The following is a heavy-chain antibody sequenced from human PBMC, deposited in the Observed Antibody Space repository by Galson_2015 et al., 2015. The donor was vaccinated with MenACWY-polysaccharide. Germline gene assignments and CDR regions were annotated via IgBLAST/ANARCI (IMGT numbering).Heavy chain of an antibody. Sequence: SLRLSCAASGFIFSRNNTNWVRQAPGKGLEWVSSISGSGSYKHYGDSVKGRFTISRDNVRNSLYLQMNSLRAEDTAVYYCAREDSGGYYQLEYWGQGTLVTVSS. CDR1: GFIFSRNN. CDR3: AREDSGGYYQLEY. D-gene: IGHD3-22*01. J-gene: IGHJ4*02. V-gene: IGHV3-21*01. CDR2: ISGSGSYK.